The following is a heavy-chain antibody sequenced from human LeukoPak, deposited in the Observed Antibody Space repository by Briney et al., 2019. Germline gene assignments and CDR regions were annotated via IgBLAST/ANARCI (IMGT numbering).Heavy chain of an antibody. CDR3: ARGPIAVED. Sequence: ASVKVSCKASGYNFNDYYIHWVRQAPGQGLEWLGWINPDSGSTSYAQKFKGRVTMTRDTSISTAYLDLSRLTSNDTAVYYCARGPIAVEDWGQGTLVTVSS. J-gene: IGHJ4*02. CDR2: INPDSGST. V-gene: IGHV1-2*02. CDR1: GYNFNDYY. D-gene: IGHD6-19*01.